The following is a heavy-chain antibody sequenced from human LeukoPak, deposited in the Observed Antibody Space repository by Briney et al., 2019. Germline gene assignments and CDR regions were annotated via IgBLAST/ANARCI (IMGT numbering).Heavy chain of an antibody. CDR2: IKQDGSEK. Sequence: PGGSLRLSCAASGFTFSSYWMNWVRQAPGKGLEWVANIKQDGSEKDYVDSVKGRFTISRDNAKNSLYLQMNSLRAEDTAVYYCARVSSLAVAGFFAYWGQGILVNVSS. V-gene: IGHV3-7*01. J-gene: IGHJ4*02. CDR3: ARVSSLAVAGFFAY. CDR1: GFTFSSYW. D-gene: IGHD6-19*01.